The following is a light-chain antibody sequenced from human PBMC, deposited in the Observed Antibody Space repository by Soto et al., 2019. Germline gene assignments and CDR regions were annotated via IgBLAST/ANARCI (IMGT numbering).Light chain of an antibody. CDR2: GAS. CDR1: QSISSD. Sequence: ETVMTQSPATLSVSPGERATLSCRASQSISSDLAWYQHKPGQAPRLLIYGASTTATGIPVRFSGSGSGTEFTLTISSLQSEDFADYYCQQYNNWPRTFGQGTKLEIK. V-gene: IGKV3-15*01. J-gene: IGKJ2*01. CDR3: QQYNNWPRT.